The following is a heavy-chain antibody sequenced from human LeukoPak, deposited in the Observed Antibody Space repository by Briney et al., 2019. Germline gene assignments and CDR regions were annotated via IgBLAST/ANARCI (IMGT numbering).Heavy chain of an antibody. D-gene: IGHD3-10*01. CDR2: IYYSGST. CDR1: GGSIRSSSYY. CDR3: ARRSGSGSSYSFDY. Sequence: PSETLSLICTVSGGSIRSSSYYWGWIRRPPGKGLEWIGSIYYSGSTYYNPSLKSRVTISIDTSKNQFSLRLSSMTAADTAVYYCARRSGSGSSYSFDYWGQGTLVTVSS. J-gene: IGHJ4*02. V-gene: IGHV4-39*01.